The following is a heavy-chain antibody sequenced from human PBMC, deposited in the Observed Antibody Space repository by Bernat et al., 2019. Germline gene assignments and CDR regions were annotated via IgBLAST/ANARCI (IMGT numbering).Heavy chain of an antibody. J-gene: IGHJ4*02. CDR1: GFTFRGYW. V-gene: IGHV3-7*03. CDR2: IKGDGSDK. Sequence: EVQLVESGGGLVQPGGSLRLSCSASGFTFRGYWMTWVRQAPGKGLECVANIKGDGSDKYYVDSVKGRFTISRDNAQNSLYLQLNSLRVEDTAVYYCARRRGSASLDYWGQGTLITVSS. D-gene: IGHD6-19*01. CDR3: ARRRGSASLDY.